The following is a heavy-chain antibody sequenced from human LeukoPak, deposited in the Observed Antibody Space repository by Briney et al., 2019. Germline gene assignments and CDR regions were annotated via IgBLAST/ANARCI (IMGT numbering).Heavy chain of an antibody. V-gene: IGHV4-59*01. CDR2: ISYSGST. J-gene: IGHJ5*02. CDR3: AREWPFGEPNWFDP. CDR1: GGSMSSWY. Sequence: SETLSLTCTVSGGSMSSWYWSWIRQPPGKGLEWIGYISYSGSTNYNSSLKSRVTISIDTSKNHFSLKLSSVTAVDTAVYYCAREWPFGEPNWFDPWGQGTVVTVSS. D-gene: IGHD3-10*01.